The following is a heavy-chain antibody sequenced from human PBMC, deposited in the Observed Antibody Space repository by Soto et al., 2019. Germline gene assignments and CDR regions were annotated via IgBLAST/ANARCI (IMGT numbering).Heavy chain of an antibody. CDR2: IYSCGST. V-gene: IGHV3-66*03. CDR3: ARGSGDCYNYYYYGMDV. CDR1: GFTVSSNY. Sequence: GGSLRLSCAASGFTVSSNYMSWVRQAPGKGLEWVSVIYSCGSTYYADSVKGRFTISRDNSKNTLYLQMNSLRAEDTAVYYCARGSGDCYNYYYYGMDVWGQGTTVTVSS. D-gene: IGHD2-21*02. J-gene: IGHJ6*02.